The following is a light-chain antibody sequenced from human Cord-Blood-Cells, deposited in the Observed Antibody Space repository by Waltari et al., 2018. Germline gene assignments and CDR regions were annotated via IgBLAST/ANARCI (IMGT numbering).Light chain of an antibody. CDR2: DVS. CDR3: SSYTSSSTWV. V-gene: IGLV2-14*03. CDR1: SSDVGGYNY. Sequence: QSALTQPASVSGSPGQSITISCTGTSSDVGGYNYVSWYQHHPGKAPKLMIYDVSKRPSGVSTRFSGSKSGNTASLTISGLQAEDEADYYCSSYTSSSTWVFGGGTKLTVL. J-gene: IGLJ3*02.